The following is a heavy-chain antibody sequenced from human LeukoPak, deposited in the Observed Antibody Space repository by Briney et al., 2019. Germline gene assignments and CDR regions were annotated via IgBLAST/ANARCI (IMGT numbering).Heavy chain of an antibody. CDR3: ARGQSRRWLQAPEYYFDY. Sequence: PSETLSLTCAVYGGSFSGYYWSWIRQPPGKGLEWIGEINHSGSTNYNPSLKSRVTISVDTSKNQFSLKLSSVTAADTAVYYCARGQSRRWLQAPEYYFDYWGQGTLVTVSS. CDR1: GGSFSGYY. CDR2: INHSGST. V-gene: IGHV4-34*01. J-gene: IGHJ4*02. D-gene: IGHD5-24*01.